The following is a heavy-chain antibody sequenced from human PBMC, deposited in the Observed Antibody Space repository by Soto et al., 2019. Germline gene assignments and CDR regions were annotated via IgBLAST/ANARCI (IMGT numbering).Heavy chain of an antibody. V-gene: IGHV3-23*01. Sequence: GGSLRLSCAASGFTFSSYAMSWVRQAPGKGLEWVSAISGSGGSTYYADSVKGRFTISRDNSKNTLYLQMNSLRAEDTAVYYCAYVPYYDFWSGSAPSYFDYWGQGTLVTVSS. CDR3: AYVPYYDFWSGSAPSYFDY. CDR1: GFTFSSYA. CDR2: ISGSGGST. J-gene: IGHJ4*02. D-gene: IGHD3-3*01.